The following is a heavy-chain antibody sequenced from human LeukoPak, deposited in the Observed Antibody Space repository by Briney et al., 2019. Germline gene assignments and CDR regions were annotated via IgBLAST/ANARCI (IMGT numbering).Heavy chain of an antibody. CDR1: GGSFSGYY. J-gene: IGHJ4*02. CDR2: INHSGST. V-gene: IGHV4-34*01. Sequence: KPSETLSLTCAVYGGSFSGYYWSWIRQPPGKGLEWIGEINHSGSTNYNPSLKSRVTISVDTSKNQFSLKLSSVTAADTAVYYCARGHPVVLSDWGQGTLVTVSS. D-gene: IGHD2/OR15-2a*01. CDR3: ARGHPVVLSD.